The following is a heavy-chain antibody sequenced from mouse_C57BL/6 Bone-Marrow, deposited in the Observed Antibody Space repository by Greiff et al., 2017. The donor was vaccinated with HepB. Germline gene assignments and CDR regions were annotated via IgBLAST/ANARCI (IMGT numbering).Heavy chain of an antibody. J-gene: IGHJ3*01. Sequence: QVQLQQSGPGLVQPSQSLSITCTVSGFSLTSYGVHWVRQSPGKGLEWLGVIWSGGSTDYNAAFISRLSISKENSKSQVFFKMNSLQADDTAIYYCARKGGNWDWFAYWGQGTLVTVSA. CDR2: IWSGGST. D-gene: IGHD4-1*01. CDR3: ARKGGNWDWFAY. CDR1: GFSLTSYG. V-gene: IGHV2-2*01.